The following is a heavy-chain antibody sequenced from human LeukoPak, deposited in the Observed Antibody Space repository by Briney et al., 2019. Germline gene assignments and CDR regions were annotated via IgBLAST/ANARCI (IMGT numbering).Heavy chain of an antibody. CDR3: AREPRYYDILTGWFVP. CDR2: IIPIFGTA. D-gene: IGHD3-9*01. Sequence: SVKVSCKASGGTFSSYAISWVRQAPGQGLEWMGGIIPIFGTANYAQKFQGRVTITADKSTSTAYMELSSLRTEDTAVYYCAREPRYYDILTGWFVPWGQGTLVTVSS. J-gene: IGHJ5*02. V-gene: IGHV1-69*06. CDR1: GGTFSSYA.